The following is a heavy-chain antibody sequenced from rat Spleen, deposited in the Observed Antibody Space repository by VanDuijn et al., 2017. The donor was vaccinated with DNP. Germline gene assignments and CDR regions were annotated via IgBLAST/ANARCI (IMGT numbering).Heavy chain of an antibody. CDR3: ATGVYGGYEDWFAY. Sequence: EVQLVESGGALVQPGRSLKLSCAASGFTFSDHGMAWVRQAPTKGLEWVASISTGGDYTHYRDSVKGRFTISRDNAKNSQYLQMDSLRSEDTATYYCATGVYGGYEDWFAYWGQGTLVTVSS. CDR1: GFTFSDHG. V-gene: IGHV5S13*01. D-gene: IGHD1-11*01. CDR2: ISTGGDYT. J-gene: IGHJ3*01.